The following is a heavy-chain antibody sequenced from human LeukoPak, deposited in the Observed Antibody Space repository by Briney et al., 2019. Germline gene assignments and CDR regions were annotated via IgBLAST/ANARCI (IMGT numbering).Heavy chain of an antibody. D-gene: IGHD1-26*01. V-gene: IGHV1-69*01. CDR3: ARSRIVGALGSFDY. J-gene: IGHJ4*02. Sequence: SVKVSCKASGGTFSSYAISWVRQAPGQGLEWMGGIIPIFGTANYAQKFQGRVPITADESTSTAYMELSSLRSEDTAVYYCARSRIVGALGSFDYWGQGTLVTVSS. CDR2: IIPIFGTA. CDR1: GGTFSSYA.